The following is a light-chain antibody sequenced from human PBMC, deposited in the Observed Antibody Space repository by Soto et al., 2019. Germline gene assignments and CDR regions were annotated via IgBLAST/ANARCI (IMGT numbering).Light chain of an antibody. CDR2: EVS. J-gene: IGLJ3*02. CDR3: SSYTRSSTWV. CDR1: SSDVGGYNY. Sequence: QSALTQPASLSGSPGQSITISCTGTSSDVGGYNYVSWFQQHPGKAPKLMIYEVSNRPSGVSNRFSGSKSANTASLTISGLQAEDEAEYYCSSYTRSSTWVFGGGIKVTVL. V-gene: IGLV2-14*01.